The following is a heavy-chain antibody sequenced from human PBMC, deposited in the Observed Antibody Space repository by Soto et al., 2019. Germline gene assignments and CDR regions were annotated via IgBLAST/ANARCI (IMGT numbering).Heavy chain of an antibody. CDR2: INPIGGSA. J-gene: IGHJ5*02. CDR3: TRNTPADRGDWYHFDP. V-gene: IGHV1-46*03. D-gene: IGHD3-9*01. CDR1: GYPFTSYY. Sequence: ASVKVSCKTSGYPFTSYYMHWVRQAPGQGLEWMGIINPIGGSATYAQKFQGRVTMTRDTSTSTVYMELSSLRSEDTAVYYCTRNTPADRGDWYHFDPGGQGTLVTVPS.